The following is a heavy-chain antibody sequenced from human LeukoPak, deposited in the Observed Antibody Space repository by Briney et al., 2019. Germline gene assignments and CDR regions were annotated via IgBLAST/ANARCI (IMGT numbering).Heavy chain of an antibody. CDR2: ISAYNGNT. D-gene: IGHD3-16*02. CDR3: ARVSLDLYPLGYYVWGSYRPRDAFDI. CDR1: GYTFTSYG. Sequence: GASVKVSCKASGYTFTSYGISWVRQAPGQGLEWMGWISAYNGNTNYAQKLQGRVTMTTDTSTSTAYMELRSLRSDDTAVYYCARVSLDLYPLGYYVWGSYRPRDAFDIWGQGTMVTVSS. J-gene: IGHJ3*02. V-gene: IGHV1-18*01.